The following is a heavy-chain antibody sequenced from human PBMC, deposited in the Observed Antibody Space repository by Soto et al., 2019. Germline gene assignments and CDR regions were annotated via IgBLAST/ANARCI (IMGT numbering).Heavy chain of an antibody. J-gene: IGHJ4*02. D-gene: IGHD1-26*01. CDR1: GFTFSSYS. V-gene: IGHV3-21*01. CDR2: ISSSSSYI. Sequence: EVQLVESGGGLVQPGGSLRLSCAASGFTFSSYSMNWVRQAPGKGLEWVSSISSSSSYIYYADSVKGRFTISRDNAKNSLYLQMNSLRAEDTAVYYCARDPSIVGATLGGFDYWGQGTLVTVSS. CDR3: ARDPSIVGATLGGFDY.